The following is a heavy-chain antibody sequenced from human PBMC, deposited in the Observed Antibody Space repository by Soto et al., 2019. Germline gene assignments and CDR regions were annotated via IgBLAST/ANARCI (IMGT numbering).Heavy chain of an antibody. V-gene: IGHV4-30-4*01. J-gene: IGHJ6*02. CDR3: ARAGGYYYGMDV. D-gene: IGHD3-10*01. Sequence: LSLTCTVSGGSISSGDYYWSWIRQPPGKGLEWIGYIYYSGSTYYNPSLKSRVTISVDTSKNQFSLKLSSVTAADTAVYYCARAGGYYYGMDVWGQGTTVTVSS. CDR2: IYYSGST. CDR1: GGSISSGDYY.